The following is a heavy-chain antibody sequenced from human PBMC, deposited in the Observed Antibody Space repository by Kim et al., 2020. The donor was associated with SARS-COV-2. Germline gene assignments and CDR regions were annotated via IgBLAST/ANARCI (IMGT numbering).Heavy chain of an antibody. J-gene: IGHJ6*02. V-gene: IGHV1-8*01. Sequence: ASVKVSCKASGYTFTSYDINWVRQATGQGLEWMGWMNPNSGNTGYAQKFQGRVTMTRNTSISTAYMELSSLRSEDTAVYYCARGHGDENVLLWFGELYYGMDVWGQGTTVTVSS. D-gene: IGHD3-10*01. CDR1: GYTFTSYD. CDR3: ARGHGDENVLLWFGELYYGMDV. CDR2: MNPNSGNT.